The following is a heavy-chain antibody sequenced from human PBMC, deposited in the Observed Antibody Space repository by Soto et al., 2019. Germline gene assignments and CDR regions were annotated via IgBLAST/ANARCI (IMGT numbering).Heavy chain of an antibody. CDR2: IYPGDSDT. D-gene: IGHD3-3*01. CDR3: ARLLTIFGGMGEHYYMDV. CDR1: GYSFTSYW. V-gene: IGHV5-51*01. Sequence: GESLKISCKGSGYSFTSYWIGWVRQMPGKGLEWMGIIYPGDSDTRYSPSFQGQVTISADKSISTAYLQWSSLKASDTAMYYCARLLTIFGGMGEHYYMDVWGKGTTVTVSS. J-gene: IGHJ6*03.